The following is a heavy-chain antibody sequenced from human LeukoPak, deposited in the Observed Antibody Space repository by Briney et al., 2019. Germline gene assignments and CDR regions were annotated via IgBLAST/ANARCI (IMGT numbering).Heavy chain of an antibody. D-gene: IGHD3-22*01. J-gene: IGHJ4*02. CDR1: GGSISSSTYN. CDR3: ASQPYYESSGYYFY. CDR2: IYNTGST. Sequence: SETLSLTCTGSGGSISSSTYNWGWIRQPPGKGLEWIGSIYNTGSTFYNPSLKSRATISIDTSKNQFSLKLSSVTAADTAIYYCASQPYYESSGYYFYWGQGTLVTVSS. V-gene: IGHV4-39*01.